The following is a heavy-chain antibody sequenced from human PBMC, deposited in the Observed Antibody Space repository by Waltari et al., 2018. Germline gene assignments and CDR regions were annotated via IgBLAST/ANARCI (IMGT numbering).Heavy chain of an antibody. J-gene: IGHJ4*02. CDR2: ISGRGVST. Sequence: EVQLLESGGGLVQPGGSLRLSCAASGFTFSSYAMSWVRQAPGKGLEWVPAISGRGVSTYCADSVKGRFTISKDNSNIPLYLQMNSLRAEDTAVYYCAKGLLLTRPTGVVDWGQGTLVTVSS. V-gene: IGHV3-23*01. CDR1: GFTFSSYA. D-gene: IGHD1-1*01. CDR3: AKGLLLTRPTGVVD.